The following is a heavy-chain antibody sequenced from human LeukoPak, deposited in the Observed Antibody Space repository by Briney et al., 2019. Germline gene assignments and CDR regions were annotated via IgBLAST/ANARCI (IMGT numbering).Heavy chain of an antibody. J-gene: IGHJ4*02. CDR2: INWSGGTT. CDR3: ARHGDYDYYFDY. V-gene: IGHV3-20*04. Sequence: GGSLRLSCAAPGFTFDSYAVSWVRHAPGKGLEWVSGINWSGGTTTYADSVKGRFTISRDNAKNSLYLQVNSLRVEGTALYYCARHGDYDYYFDYWGQGTLVTVSS. CDR1: GFTFDSYA. D-gene: IGHD5-12*01.